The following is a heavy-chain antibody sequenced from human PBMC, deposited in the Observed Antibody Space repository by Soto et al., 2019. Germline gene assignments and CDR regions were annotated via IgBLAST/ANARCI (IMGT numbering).Heavy chain of an antibody. CDR2: IRSKANNYAT. CDR3: SSRTRLTSVTDY. CDR1: GITFSGSA. Sequence: GGSLRLSCAASGITFSGSAMHWVRQASGKGLEWLGRIRSKANNYATTYAASVKGRFTISRDDSKSTAYLQMNSLETEDTAVYFCSSRTRLTSVTDYWGQGTLVTVSS. D-gene: IGHD4-17*01. V-gene: IGHV3-73*01. J-gene: IGHJ4*02.